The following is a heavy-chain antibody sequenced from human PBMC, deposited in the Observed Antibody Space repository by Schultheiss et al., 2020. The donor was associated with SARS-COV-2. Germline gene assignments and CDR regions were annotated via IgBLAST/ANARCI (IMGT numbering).Heavy chain of an antibody. CDR1: GFTFSSYS. Sequence: GESLKISCSASGFTFSSYSMHWVRQAPGKGLEWVAVIWYDGSNKYYADSVKGRFTISRDNSKNTLYLQMSSLRVEDTAVYFCASYGYCSSTTCYPSHWGQGTPVTVSS. J-gene: IGHJ4*02. V-gene: IGHV3-33*08. D-gene: IGHD2-2*01. CDR2: IWYDGSNK. CDR3: ASYGYCSSTTCYPSH.